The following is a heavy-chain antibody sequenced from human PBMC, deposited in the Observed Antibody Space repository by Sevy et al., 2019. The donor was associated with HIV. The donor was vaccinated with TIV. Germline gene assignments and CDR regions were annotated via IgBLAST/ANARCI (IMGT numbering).Heavy chain of an antibody. CDR1: GGSIRSGRYY. J-gene: IGHJ4*02. Sequence: SETLSLTCTVSGGSIRSGRYYWTWIRQPAGKGLEWIGRIFPSGGSDFNPSMMRRVSMSIDTSKKQFSLRLTSVTAADTAVYYCARAEGDGYNYGFFYFWGPGTLVTVSS. CDR2: IFPSGGS. D-gene: IGHD5-12*01. V-gene: IGHV4-61*02. CDR3: ARAEGDGYNYGFFYF.